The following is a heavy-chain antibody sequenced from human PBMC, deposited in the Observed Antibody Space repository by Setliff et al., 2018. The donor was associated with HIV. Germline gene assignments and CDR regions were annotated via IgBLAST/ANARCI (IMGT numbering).Heavy chain of an antibody. V-gene: IGHV5-51*01. D-gene: IGHD3-9*01. J-gene: IGHJ4*02. Sequence: LGESLKISCKGSGYDFTYNWIAWVRKMPGKGLEWMGIIYPGDSAIRYSPSFQGQVSISADTSITTAYLQWSSLKASDTAMYYCTRRRRAPGTGDLEAYWGQGTLVTVSS. CDR3: TRRRRAPGTGDLEAY. CDR1: GYDFTYNW. CDR2: IYPGDSAI.